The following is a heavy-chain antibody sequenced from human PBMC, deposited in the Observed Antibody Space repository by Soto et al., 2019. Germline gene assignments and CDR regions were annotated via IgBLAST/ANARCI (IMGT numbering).Heavy chain of an antibody. CDR3: AGWGGHDANY. V-gene: IGHV3-7*03. J-gene: IGHJ4*02. CDR1: GFRFSSYW. D-gene: IGHD3-16*01. CDR2: IDPDGRVG. Sequence: EVQLLGSGGGLVQPGGSLRLSCVASGFRFSSYWMNWVRQTPGMGLEWVANIDPDGRVGSYVDSVKGRFTTYRDNAKNSLDLQMNSLGADDTAVWFCAGWGGHDANYGGQGILVTVSS.